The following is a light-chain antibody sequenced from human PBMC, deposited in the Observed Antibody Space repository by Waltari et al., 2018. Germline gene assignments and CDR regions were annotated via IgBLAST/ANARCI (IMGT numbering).Light chain of an antibody. CDR2: GAS. J-gene: IGKJ1*01. V-gene: IGKV3-15*01. Sequence: EIVMTQSPATLSVSRGERATLPCRASQCVSSNLAWYQQKPGQAPRLLIYGASTRATGSPARCSGSGSATEYTPTISSLQSEDVAVYYCQQYNNWPPWTFGQGTKVEIK. CDR3: QQYNNWPPWT. CDR1: QCVSSN.